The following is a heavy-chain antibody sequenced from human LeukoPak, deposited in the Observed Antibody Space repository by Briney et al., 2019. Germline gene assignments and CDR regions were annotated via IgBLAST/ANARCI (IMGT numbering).Heavy chain of an antibody. V-gene: IGHV3-33*01. J-gene: IGHJ4*02. D-gene: IGHD2-15*01. CDR1: GFTFSSYG. CDR3: ARCSGNSCYSKPPDY. Sequence: GGSLRLSCAASGFTFSSYGMHWVRQAPGKGVEWVADIWYHGSNKYYAHPVKRPFTISRYNSENTLFLQMSSLRAEDTAIYYCARCSGNSCYSKPPDYWGQGTLVTVSS. CDR2: IWYHGSNK.